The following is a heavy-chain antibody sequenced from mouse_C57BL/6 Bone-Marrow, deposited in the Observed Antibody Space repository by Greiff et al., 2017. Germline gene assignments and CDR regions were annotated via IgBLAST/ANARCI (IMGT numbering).Heavy chain of an antibody. Sequence: EVKVVESGGGLVKPGGSLKLSCAASGFTFSSYAMSWVRQTPEKRLEWVATISNGGSYTYYPDNVKGRFTISRDNAKNNLYLQMSHLKSEDAAMYYCARGDTTVVASAWFAYWGQGTLVTVSA. CDR3: ARGDTTVVASAWFAY. J-gene: IGHJ3*01. D-gene: IGHD1-1*01. CDR1: GFTFSSYA. V-gene: IGHV5-4*03. CDR2: ISNGGSYT.